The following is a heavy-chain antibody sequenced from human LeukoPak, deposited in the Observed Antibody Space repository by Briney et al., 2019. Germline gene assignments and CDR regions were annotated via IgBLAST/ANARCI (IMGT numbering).Heavy chain of an antibody. V-gene: IGHV3-7*01. CDR3: ARDSHDYGDSLRVEY. Sequence: PGGSLRLSCAASGFTFSTYWMSWVRQAPGKGLEWVANLKQEGSEKNYVDSVKGRFTISRDNAKNSLYLQMNSLRAEDTAVYYCARDSHDYGDSLRVEYWGQGTLVTVSS. D-gene: IGHD4-17*01. CDR1: GFTFSTYW. CDR2: LKQEGSEK. J-gene: IGHJ4*02.